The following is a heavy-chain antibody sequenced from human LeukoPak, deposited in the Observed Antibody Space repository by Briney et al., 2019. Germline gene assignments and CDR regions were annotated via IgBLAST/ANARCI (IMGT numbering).Heavy chain of an antibody. CDR3: ARYRDILTGYYFNNWFDP. Sequence: GESLKISCKGSGYSFTSYWIGWVRQMPGKGLEWMGIIYPGDSDTRYSPSFQGQVTISADKSISTAYLQWSSLKASDTAMYYCARYRDILTGYYFNNWFDPWGQGTLVTVSS. J-gene: IGHJ5*02. D-gene: IGHD3-9*01. CDR1: GYSFTSYW. CDR2: IYPGDSDT. V-gene: IGHV5-51*01.